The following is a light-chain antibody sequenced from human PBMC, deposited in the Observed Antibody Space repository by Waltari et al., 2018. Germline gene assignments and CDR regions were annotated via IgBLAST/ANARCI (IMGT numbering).Light chain of an antibody. V-gene: IGKV1-39*01. CDR2: TTS. Sequence: IQVTHSPSSLSASVGDRVTITCRATQNVNRYLNWYQQKPGKAPNVLIYTTSNLQSGVPSRFSGSGFGTEFTLTISSLQPEDSATYYCQQTYTMPDTFGQGTKLEIK. J-gene: IGKJ2*01. CDR1: QNVNRY. CDR3: QQTYTMPDT.